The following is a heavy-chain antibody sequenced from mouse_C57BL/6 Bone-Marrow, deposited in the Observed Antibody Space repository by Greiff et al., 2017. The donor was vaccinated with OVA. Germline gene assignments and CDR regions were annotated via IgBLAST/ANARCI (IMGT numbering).Heavy chain of an antibody. V-gene: IGHV3-6*01. J-gene: IGHJ4*01. CDR3: ARGGDGYYGAMDY. CDR2: ISYDGSN. D-gene: IGHD2-3*01. CDR1: GYSITSGYY. Sequence: EVQLQESGPGLVKPSQSLSLTCSVTGYSITSGYYWNWIRQFPGNKLEWMGYISYDGSNNYNPSLKNRISITRDTSKNQLFLKLNSVTTEDTATDDGARGGDGYYGAMDYWGQGTSVTVSS.